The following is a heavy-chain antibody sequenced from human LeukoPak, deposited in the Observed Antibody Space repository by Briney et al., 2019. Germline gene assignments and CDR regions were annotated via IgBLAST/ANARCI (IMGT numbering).Heavy chain of an antibody. V-gene: IGHV3-23*01. Sequence: GGSLRLSCGASGFAFSSHGMNWVRQAPGKGLEWVSATSSSDAGTYYADSVRGRFTISRDNSKNTLYLQMNSLRAEDAAVYYCAKETSYYYGSGSGIDYWGQGTLVTVSS. D-gene: IGHD3-10*01. J-gene: IGHJ4*02. CDR1: GFAFSSHG. CDR2: TSSSDAGT. CDR3: AKETSYYYGSGSGIDY.